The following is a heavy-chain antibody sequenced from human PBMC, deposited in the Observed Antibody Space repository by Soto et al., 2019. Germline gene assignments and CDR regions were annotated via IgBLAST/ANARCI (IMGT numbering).Heavy chain of an antibody. Sequence: SETLSLTCAVSGGSISSGGYSWSWIRQPPGKGLEWIGYTYHSGSTHYSPSLKSRVSITVDTSKNQFSLKLSSVTAADTAVYFCARRYGYGTFDIWAKGQWSPSPQ. CDR2: TYHSGST. CDR3: ARRYGYGTFDI. CDR1: GGSISSGGYS. J-gene: IGHJ3*02. V-gene: IGHV4-30-2*02. D-gene: IGHD5-18*01.